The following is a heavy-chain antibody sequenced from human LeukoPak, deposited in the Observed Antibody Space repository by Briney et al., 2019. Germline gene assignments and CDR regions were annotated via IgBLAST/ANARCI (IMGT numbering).Heavy chain of an antibody. D-gene: IGHD3-10*01. CDR2: INHSGST. Sequence: SETLSLTCAVYSGSFSGYYWSWIRQPPGKGLEWIGEINHSGSTNYNPSLKSRVTISVDTSKNQFSLKLSSVTAADTAVYYCARVVAGSGSYDDYYYYMDVWGKGTTVTVSS. V-gene: IGHV4-34*01. CDR3: ARVVAGSGSYDDYYYYMDV. CDR1: SGSFSGYY. J-gene: IGHJ6*03.